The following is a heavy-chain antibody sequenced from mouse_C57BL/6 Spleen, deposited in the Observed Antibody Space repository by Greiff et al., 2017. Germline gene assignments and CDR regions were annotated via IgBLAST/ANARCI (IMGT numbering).Heavy chain of an antibody. Sequence: VQLQQSGAELARPGASVKLSCKASGYTFTSYGISWVKQRTGQGLEWIGEICPRSGNPYYNEKFKGKAKLTADKSSSTAYTELRSLTSEAYAVSFCARERRESPYYYAMDYWGQGTSVTVSS. CDR2: ICPRSGNP. CDR3: ARERRESPYYYAMDY. V-gene: IGHV1-81*01. J-gene: IGHJ4*01. CDR1: GYTFTSYG.